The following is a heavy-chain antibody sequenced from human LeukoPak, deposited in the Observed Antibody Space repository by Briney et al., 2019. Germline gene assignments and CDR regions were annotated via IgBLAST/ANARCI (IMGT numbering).Heavy chain of an antibody. CDR1: GGSISSYY. CDR2: IYYSGTT. CDR3: ARGGGFTYGRQPFDC. Sequence: SETLSLTCTVSGGSISSYYWSWTRQPPGKGLEWIGYIYYSGTTRYNPSLKSRLTISIDTSKNQFSLKLSSVTAADTAVYFCARGGGFTYGRQPFDCWGQGTLVTVSS. V-gene: IGHV4-59*01. J-gene: IGHJ4*02. D-gene: IGHD5-18*01.